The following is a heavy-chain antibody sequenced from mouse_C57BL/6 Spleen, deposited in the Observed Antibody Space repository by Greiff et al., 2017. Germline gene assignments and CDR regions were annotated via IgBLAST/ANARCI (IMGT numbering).Heavy chain of an antibody. J-gene: IGHJ4*01. V-gene: IGHV1-75*01. Sequence: QVQLQQSGPELVKPGASVKISCKASGYTFTDYYINWVKQRPGQGLEWIGWIFPGSGSTYYNEKFKGKATLTVDKSSSTAYMLLSSLTSEDSAVYFCARSDYYGSSYDEAMDYWGQGTSVTVSS. D-gene: IGHD1-1*01. CDR2: IFPGSGST. CDR1: GYTFTDYY. CDR3: ARSDYYGSSYDEAMDY.